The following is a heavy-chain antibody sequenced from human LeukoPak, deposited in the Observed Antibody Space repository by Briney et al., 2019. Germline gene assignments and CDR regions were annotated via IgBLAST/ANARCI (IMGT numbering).Heavy chain of an antibody. CDR1: VDSVSSNTVA. V-gene: IGHV6-1*01. CDR3: AREFRSSGARGYSDVSQYFWFDP. Sequence: SQTLSLTCAISVDSVSSNTVACSWVSQPPSGGLGWVGWTYYRSTWYTDYAGSVQSRQTINPDTTKNQCSLQLHSLTPEDTAVYYCAREFRSSGARGYSDVSQYFWFDPWGQGTLVSVSS. J-gene: IGHJ5*02. CDR2: TYYRSTWYT. D-gene: IGHD5-18*01.